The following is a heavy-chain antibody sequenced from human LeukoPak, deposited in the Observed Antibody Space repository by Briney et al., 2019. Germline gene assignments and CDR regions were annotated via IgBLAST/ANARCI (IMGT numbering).Heavy chain of an antibody. CDR3: AKSTDYWFYGMDV. Sequence: GGSLRLSCVASGFTISTFAMYWLRQAPGKGLEWVSAIGADVGHTNYADSVRGRFTISRDNSRNTLYLQMTSLRTDDTATYFCAKSTDYWFYGMDVWGQGTTVTVSS. J-gene: IGHJ6*02. V-gene: IGHV3-23*01. CDR1: GFTISTFA. D-gene: IGHD2-8*02. CDR2: IGADVGHT.